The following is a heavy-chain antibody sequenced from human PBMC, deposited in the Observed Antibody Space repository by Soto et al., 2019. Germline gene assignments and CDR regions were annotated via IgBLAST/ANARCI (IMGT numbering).Heavy chain of an antibody. Sequence: QVQLQESGPGLVRPAETLSLICSVSTDSMRTYSWTWIRQSPGKGLEWIGYVYHTGSTEYNPSLESRVTISIDMSKKQSSLQLTSVTAADTAVYFCARDDTTGLLEFWGQGTLVTVSS. V-gene: IGHV4-59*01. CDR3: ARDDTTGLLEF. CDR1: TDSMRTYS. J-gene: IGHJ4*02. CDR2: VYHTGST.